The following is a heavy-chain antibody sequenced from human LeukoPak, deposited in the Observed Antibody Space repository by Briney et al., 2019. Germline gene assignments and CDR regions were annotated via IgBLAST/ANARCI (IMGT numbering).Heavy chain of an antibody. CDR2: ISSSGGTT. Sequence: PGGSLRLSCAASGFTFNSYEMNWVRQAPGKGLEWVSYISSSGGTTYYADSMKGRFTISRDNAKNSLYLQMNSLKAEDTAVYYCAREPPHSGMDVWGKETTVTVSS. CDR3: AREPPHSGMDV. V-gene: IGHV3-48*03. J-gene: IGHJ6*04. CDR1: GFTFNSYE. D-gene: IGHD1-26*01.